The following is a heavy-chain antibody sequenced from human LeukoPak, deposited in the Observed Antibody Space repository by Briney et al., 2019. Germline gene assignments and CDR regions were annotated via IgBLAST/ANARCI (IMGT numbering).Heavy chain of an antibody. D-gene: IGHD4-23*01. CDR3: ARDFGGNSDF. Sequence: PGGSLRLSCAASGFTVSSYWMHWVRQVPGKGLVWVSRMNVEGSVTSYADFVKGRFTISRGIAKNTLYLQMNTLTAEDTAVYYCARDFGGNSDFWGQGTLVTVSS. CDR1: GFTVSSYW. J-gene: IGHJ4*02. CDR2: MNVEGSVT. V-gene: IGHV3-74*01.